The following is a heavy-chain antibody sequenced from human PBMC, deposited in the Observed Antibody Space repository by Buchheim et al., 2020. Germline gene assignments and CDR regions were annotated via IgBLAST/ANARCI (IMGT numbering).Heavy chain of an antibody. V-gene: IGHV3-74*02. J-gene: IGHJ4*02. D-gene: IGHD3-22*01. Sequence: EVQLVESGGGLVQPGRSLRLSCAASGFTFSSYCMHWVRQAPGKGLVWVSGINSDGSSTSYADSVKGRFTISSDNAKNTLYLQMNSLRAEDTAVYYCARGGYYDSSGYELRHWGQGTL. CDR1: GFTFSSYC. CDR2: INSDGSST. CDR3: ARGGYYDSSGYELRH.